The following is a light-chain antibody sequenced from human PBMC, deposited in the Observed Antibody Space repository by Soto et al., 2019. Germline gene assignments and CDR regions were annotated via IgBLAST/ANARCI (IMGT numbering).Light chain of an antibody. Sequence: QTVVTQEPSLTVSPGGTVTLTCASSTGAVTSGNYPSWFQQKPGQALRTLIYTTNDKHSWTPARFSGSLLGDKAALTLSGVQPEDEAEYYCLLYYGSAQLVFGGGTKVTVL. J-gene: IGLJ3*02. CDR1: TGAVTSGNY. CDR3: LLYYGSAQLV. V-gene: IGLV7-43*01. CDR2: TTN.